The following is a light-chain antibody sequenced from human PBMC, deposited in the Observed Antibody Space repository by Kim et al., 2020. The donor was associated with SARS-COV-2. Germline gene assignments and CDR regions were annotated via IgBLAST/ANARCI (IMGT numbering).Light chain of an antibody. J-gene: IGKJ5*01. CDR1: QDIRND. CDR3: LQHSTYPIT. Sequence: SASVGDRVTITCRASQDIRNDLGWYQQNPGRAPKLLIYGASSLQSGVPSRFSGSGSGTEFTLTISSVQPEDFATYFCLQHSTYPITFGQGTRLEIK. V-gene: IGKV1-17*01. CDR2: GAS.